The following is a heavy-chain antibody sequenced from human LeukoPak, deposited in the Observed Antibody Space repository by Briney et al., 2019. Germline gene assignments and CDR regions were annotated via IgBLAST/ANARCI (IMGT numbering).Heavy chain of an antibody. CDR3: AREAVATTFFDY. CDR1: GYTFFSYY. Sequence: GASVKVSCKASGYTFFSYYIHWVRQAPGRGLEWMGIVIPSGGITAYSQNFQGRVTMTRDTSTSTVYMELSSLTSDDTAVYYCAREAVATTFFDYWGQGTLVTVSS. J-gene: IGHJ4*02. D-gene: IGHD4-23*01. V-gene: IGHV1-46*01. CDR2: VIPSGGIT.